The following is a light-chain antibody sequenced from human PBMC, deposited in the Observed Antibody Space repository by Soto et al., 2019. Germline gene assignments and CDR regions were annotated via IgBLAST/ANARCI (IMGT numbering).Light chain of an antibody. Sequence: QSVLTQSPSASASLGASVKLTCTLSSGHSNYAIAWHQEQPETGHRFLLKINSDGSHSKGDGIPDRFSGSSSGAERYLTISPLQSEDDADYYCQTWVTGIHIFGGGTKLTVL. V-gene: IGLV4-69*01. CDR1: SGHSNYA. J-gene: IGLJ2*01. CDR2: INSDGSH. CDR3: QTWVTGIHI.